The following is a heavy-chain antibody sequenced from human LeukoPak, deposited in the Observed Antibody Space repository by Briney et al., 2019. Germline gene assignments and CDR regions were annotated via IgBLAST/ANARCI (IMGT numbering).Heavy chain of an antibody. CDR1: GYTFTSYD. CDR2: MNPNSGNT. J-gene: IGHJ3*02. Sequence: ASVKVSCKASGYTFTSYDINWVRQATGQGLEWMGWMNPNSGNTGYAQKFQGRVTMTRNTSISTAYMELSRLRSDDTAVYYCAIERMATDAFDIWGQGTMVTVSS. CDR3: AIERMATDAFDI. D-gene: IGHD5-24*01. V-gene: IGHV1-8*01.